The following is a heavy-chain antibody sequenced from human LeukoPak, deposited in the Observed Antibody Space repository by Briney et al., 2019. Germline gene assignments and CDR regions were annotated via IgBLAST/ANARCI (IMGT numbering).Heavy chain of an antibody. Sequence: GRSLRLSCVASGFTFDDYAMHWVRQAPGKGLEWVSGLGWNSGRVGYADSVKGRFTISRDNAKNSLYLEMNSLRTEDTALYYCVKEQPRRDYFATTGYYLYYFDNWGQGTLVTVSS. V-gene: IGHV3-9*01. D-gene: IGHD3-22*01. CDR1: GFTFDDYA. CDR3: VKEQPRRDYFATTGYYLYYFDN. J-gene: IGHJ4*02. CDR2: LGWNSGRV.